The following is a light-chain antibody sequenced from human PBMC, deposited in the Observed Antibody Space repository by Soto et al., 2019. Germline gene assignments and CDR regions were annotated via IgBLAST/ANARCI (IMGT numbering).Light chain of an antibody. Sequence: EIVLTQSPGTLSLSPGERATLSCRAGQSISSNYLAWYQQKPGQAPRLLVYGASSRATGIPDRFSGSGSGTDFTLTISRLEPEDFAVYYCQQYGSSRFTFGPGTKVDFK. CDR3: QQYGSSRFT. CDR2: GAS. J-gene: IGKJ3*01. V-gene: IGKV3-20*01. CDR1: QSISSNY.